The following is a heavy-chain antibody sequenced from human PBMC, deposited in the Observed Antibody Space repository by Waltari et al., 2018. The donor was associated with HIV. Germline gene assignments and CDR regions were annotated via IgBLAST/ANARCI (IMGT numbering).Heavy chain of an antibody. CDR3: ATDFWSGHPDY. CDR1: EATFSGYS. Sequence: EVHLVESGGGLVQPGGSLRLTCTASEATFSGYSMNWVRQAPGKGLEWISDISSRHPTMFYSDSVKGRFTISRDNANNSLYLEMTNLRVEDTAVYYCATDFWSGHPDYWGQGTLVTVSS. V-gene: IGHV3-48*01. D-gene: IGHD3-3*01. J-gene: IGHJ4*02. CDR2: ISSRHPTM.